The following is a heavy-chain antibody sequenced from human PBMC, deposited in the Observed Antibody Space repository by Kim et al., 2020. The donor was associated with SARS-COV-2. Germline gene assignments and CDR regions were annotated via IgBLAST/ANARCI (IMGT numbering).Heavy chain of an antibody. CDR3: ARTKSYYGGSFDY. Sequence: SPKFQGRVTITRDTSASTAYMELSSLRSEDTAVYYCARTKSYYGGSFDYWGQGTLVTVSS. V-gene: IGHV1-3*01. D-gene: IGHD1-26*01. J-gene: IGHJ4*02.